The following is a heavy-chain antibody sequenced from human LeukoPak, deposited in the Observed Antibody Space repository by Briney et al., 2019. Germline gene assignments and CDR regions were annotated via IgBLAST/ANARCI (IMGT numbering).Heavy chain of an antibody. CDR2: ISAYNGNT. V-gene: IGHV1-18*01. CDR1: GYTFTSYG. J-gene: IGHJ3*02. D-gene: IGHD6-13*01. Sequence: ASVKVSCKASGYTFTSYGISWVRQAPGQGLEWMGRISAYNGNTNYAQKLQGRVTMTTDTSTSTAYMELRSLRSDDTAVYYCARDKEYSSSWLSDAFDIWGQGTMVTVSS. CDR3: ARDKEYSSSWLSDAFDI.